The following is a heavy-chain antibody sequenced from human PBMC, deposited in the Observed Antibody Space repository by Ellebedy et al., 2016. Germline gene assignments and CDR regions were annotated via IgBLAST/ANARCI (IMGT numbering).Heavy chain of an antibody. J-gene: IGHJ4*02. CDR1: GFTFDDYA. Sequence: SLKISCAASGFTFDDYAMHWVRQAPGKGLEWVSGISWNSGSIGYADSVKGRFTISRDNAKNTLYLQMNSLRAEDTAVYYCARVGRYTEWAVGYWGQGTLVTVSS. V-gene: IGHV3-9*01. CDR3: ARVGRYTEWAVGY. CDR2: ISWNSGSI. D-gene: IGHD3-3*01.